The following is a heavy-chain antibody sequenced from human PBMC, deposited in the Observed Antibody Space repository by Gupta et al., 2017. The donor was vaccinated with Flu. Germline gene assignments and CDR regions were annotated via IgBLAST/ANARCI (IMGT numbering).Heavy chain of an antibody. Sequence: QVQLQESGPGLVKPSETLSLTCAVSGYSISSGYYWGWIRQPPGKGLEWIGSIYHSGSTYYNPSLKSRVTISVDTSKNQFSLKLSSVTAADTAVYYCARDLKVNSKYYGMDVWGQGTTVTVSS. J-gene: IGHJ6*02. CDR1: GYSISSGYY. CDR3: ARDLKVNSKYYGMDV. CDR2: IYHSGST. V-gene: IGHV4-38-2*02. D-gene: IGHD4-11*01.